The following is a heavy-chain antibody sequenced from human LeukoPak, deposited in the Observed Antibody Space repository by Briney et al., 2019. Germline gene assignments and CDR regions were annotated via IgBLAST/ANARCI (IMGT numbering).Heavy chain of an antibody. V-gene: IGHV3-7*01. Sequence: GSLRLSCVASGFSITNYWMSWVRQAPGKGLEWVAKIRQGGGEKYYVDSVKGRFTISRDNAKNSLYLQMNSLRAEDTAVYYCAELGITMIGGVWGKGTTVTISS. D-gene: IGHD3-10*02. CDR3: AELGITMIGGV. CDR2: IRQGGGEK. J-gene: IGHJ6*04. CDR1: GFSITNYW.